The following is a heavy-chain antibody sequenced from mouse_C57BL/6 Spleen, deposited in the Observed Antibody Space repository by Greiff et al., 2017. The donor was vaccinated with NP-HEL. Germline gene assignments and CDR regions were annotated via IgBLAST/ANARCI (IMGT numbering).Heavy chain of an antibody. CDR3: ARSTDYYGSNYAMDY. V-gene: IGHV1-63*01. CDR1: GYTFTNYW. CDR2: IYPGGGFT. Sequence: VQLQQSGAELVRPGTSVKMSCKASGYTFTNYWIGWAKQRPGHGLEWIGDIYPGGGFTTYNEKFKGKATLTADKSSSTAYMQFSSLTSEDSAIYYCARSTDYYGSNYAMDYWGQGTSLTVSS. D-gene: IGHD1-1*01. J-gene: IGHJ4*01.